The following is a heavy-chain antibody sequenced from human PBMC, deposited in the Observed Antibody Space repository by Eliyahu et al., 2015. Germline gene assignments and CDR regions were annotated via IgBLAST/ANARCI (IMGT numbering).Heavy chain of an antibody. D-gene: IGHD2-2*02. CDR1: GGSFXGYY. V-gene: IGHV4-34*01. CDR2: INHSGST. CDR3: ARGLIVVVPAAIAVWYYYGMDV. Sequence: QVQLQQWGAGLLKPSETLSLTCAVYGGSFXGYYWSWTRQPPGKGLEWIGEINHSGSTNYNPSLKSRVTISVDTSKNQFSLKLSSVTAADTAVYYCARGLIVVVPAAIAVWYYYGMDVWGQGTTVTVSS. J-gene: IGHJ6*02.